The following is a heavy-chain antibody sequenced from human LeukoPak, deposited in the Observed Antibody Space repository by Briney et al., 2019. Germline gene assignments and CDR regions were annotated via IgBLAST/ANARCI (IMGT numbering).Heavy chain of an antibody. V-gene: IGHV4-39*01. D-gene: IGHD6-19*01. CDR1: GDSISTKNYY. CDR3: ARRRGTGLYYFDY. Sequence: SETLSLTCTVSGDSISTKNYYWTWIRQPPGKGLEWIGTIYYSGTTYYNPSLKSRVTISVDTSRNQFSLRLSSVTAADTAAYYCARRRGTGLYYFDYWGQGALVTVSS. CDR2: IYYSGTT. J-gene: IGHJ4*02.